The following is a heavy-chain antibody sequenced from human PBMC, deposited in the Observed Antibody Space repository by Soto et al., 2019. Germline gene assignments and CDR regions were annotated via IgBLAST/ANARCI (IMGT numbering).Heavy chain of an antibody. CDR2: ISYDGSNK. J-gene: IGHJ4*02. CDR1: GFTFSSYA. Sequence: QVQLVESGGGVVQPGRSLRLSCAASGFTFSSYAMHWVRQAPGKGLEWVAVISYDGSNKYYADSVKGRFTISRDNSKNTLERQMNSLRAEDTAVYYGARVRTGTTFDYWGQGTLVTVSS. V-gene: IGHV3-30-3*01. CDR3: ARVRTGTTFDY. D-gene: IGHD1-7*01.